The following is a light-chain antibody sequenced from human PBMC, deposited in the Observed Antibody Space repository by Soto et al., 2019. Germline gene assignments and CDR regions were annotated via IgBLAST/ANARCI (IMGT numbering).Light chain of an antibody. CDR2: DAS. CDR1: QGIDNS. CDR3: QQFKSFPLT. Sequence: IQMTQSPSTLSASVGDRVTITCRASQGIDNSLAWYQQKPGNAPRLLIYDASTLQRGVPSIFSGSGSGTEFTLTINSLQPEDFATYYCQQFKSFPLTFGGGTKVDIK. J-gene: IGKJ4*01. V-gene: IGKV1-9*01.